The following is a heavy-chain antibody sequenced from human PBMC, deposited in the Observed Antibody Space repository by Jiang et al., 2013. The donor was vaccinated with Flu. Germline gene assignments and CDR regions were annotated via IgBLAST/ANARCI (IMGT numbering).Heavy chain of an antibody. CDR1: GFTFSTYT. D-gene: IGHD3-3*01. CDR2: ISSDGSNK. V-gene: IGHV3-30-3*01. CDR3: ARGPHYDFWSGYYGPTYYYYYYMDV. Sequence: VQLVESGGGVVQPGRSLRLSCAASGFTFSTYTMHWVRQAPGKGLEWVAVISSDGSNKYYADSVKGRFTISRDNSKNTLYLQMNSLRAEDTALYYCARGPHYDFWSGYYGPTYYYYYYMDVWGKGTTVTVSS. J-gene: IGHJ6*03.